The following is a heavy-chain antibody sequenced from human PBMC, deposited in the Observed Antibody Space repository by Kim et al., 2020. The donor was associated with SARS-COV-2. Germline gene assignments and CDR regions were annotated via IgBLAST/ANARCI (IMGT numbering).Heavy chain of an antibody. V-gene: IGHV3-21*01. D-gene: IGHD2-15*01. J-gene: IGHJ6*02. CDR3: ASAVVVVAATHGMDV. Sequence: DSVKGRFTISRDNAKNSLYLQMNSLRAEDTAVYYCASAVVVVAATHGMDVWGQGTTVTVSS.